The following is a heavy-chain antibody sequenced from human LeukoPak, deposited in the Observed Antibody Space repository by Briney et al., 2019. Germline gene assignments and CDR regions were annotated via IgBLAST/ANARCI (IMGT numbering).Heavy chain of an antibody. J-gene: IGHJ4*02. CDR3: ARERWLDGYYFDY. V-gene: IGHV4-4*07. CDR1: GGSISSYY. Sequence: SETLSLTCTVSGGSISSYYWSWLRQPAGKGLEWIGRIYTSRSTNYNPSLKSRVTMSVDTSKDQFSLKLSSVTAADTAVYYCARERWLDGYYFDYWGQGTLVTVSS. CDR2: IYTSRST. D-gene: IGHD6-19*01.